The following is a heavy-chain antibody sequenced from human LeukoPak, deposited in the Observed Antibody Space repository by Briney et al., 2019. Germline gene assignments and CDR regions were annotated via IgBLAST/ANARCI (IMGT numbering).Heavy chain of an antibody. D-gene: IGHD6-19*01. J-gene: IGHJ4*02. CDR2: INPNSGGT. CDR1: GYTFTGYY. CDR3: ARDRGKQWLPAY. V-gene: IGHV1-2*06. Sequence: ASVKVSCKASGYTFTGYYMHWVRQAPGQGLEWMGRINPNSGGTNYAQKFQGRVTMTRDTSISTAYMEPSRLRSDDTAVYYCARDRGKQWLPAYWGQGTLVTVSS.